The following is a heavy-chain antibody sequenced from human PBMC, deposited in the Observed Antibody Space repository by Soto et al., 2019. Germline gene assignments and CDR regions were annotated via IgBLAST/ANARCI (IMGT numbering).Heavy chain of an antibody. Sequence: GASVKVSCKASGYTFTGYYMHWVRQAPGQGLEWMGWINPNSGGTNYAQKFQGWVTMTRDTSISTAYMELSRLRSDDTAVYYCARDATYYYGSGSSTFYYYYMDVWGKGTTVTVSS. V-gene: IGHV1-2*04. J-gene: IGHJ6*03. CDR2: INPNSGGT. CDR1: GYTFTGYY. CDR3: ARDATYYYGSGSSTFYYYYMDV. D-gene: IGHD3-10*01.